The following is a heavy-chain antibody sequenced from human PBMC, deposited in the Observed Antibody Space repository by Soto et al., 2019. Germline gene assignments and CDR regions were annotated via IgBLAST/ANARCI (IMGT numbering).Heavy chain of an antibody. Sequence: SETLSLTCTVSGSSILSSTYYWGWIRQPPGKGLEWIGSIYYTGTTYYNPSLKSRVTISVDTSKNQFSLKLSSVTAADTAVYYCARSGYSSSWYSVDGYYYYYYMDVWGKGTTVTVSS. CDR3: ARSGYSSSWYSVDGYYYYYYMDV. CDR2: IYYTGTT. V-gene: IGHV4-39*07. J-gene: IGHJ6*03. D-gene: IGHD6-13*01. CDR1: GSSILSSTYY.